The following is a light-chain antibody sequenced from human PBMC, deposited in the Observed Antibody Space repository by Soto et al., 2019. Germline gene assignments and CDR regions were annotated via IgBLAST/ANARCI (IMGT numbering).Light chain of an antibody. CDR1: KLGDKY. CDR2: QDT. V-gene: IGLV3-1*01. J-gene: IGLJ2*01. Sequence: SYELTQPPSLSVSPGQTATITCSGDKLGDKYACWYQQKPGQSPLLVIYQDTKRPSGIPERFSGSNSGNTATLTISETQAMDEADYYCQAWDSNTVVCGGGTKLTVL. CDR3: QAWDSNTVV.